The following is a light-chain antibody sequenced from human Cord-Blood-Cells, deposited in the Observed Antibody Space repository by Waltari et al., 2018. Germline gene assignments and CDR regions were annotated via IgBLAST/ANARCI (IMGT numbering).Light chain of an antibody. CDR3: QQYNNWLYS. V-gene: IGKV3-15*01. J-gene: IGKJ2*03. Sequence: EIVMTQSPATLSVSPGERATLSCRASQSVSSNLAWYQHKPGQAPRLLIYGASTRATGSPARFSGSGSGTEFTLTISSLQSEDFAVYYCQQYNNWLYSFDQGTKLEIK. CDR1: QSVSSN. CDR2: GAS.